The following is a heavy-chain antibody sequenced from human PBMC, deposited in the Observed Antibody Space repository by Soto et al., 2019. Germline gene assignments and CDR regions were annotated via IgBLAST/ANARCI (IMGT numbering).Heavy chain of an antibody. CDR3: ARGRGPMTYRSYYFDY. V-gene: IGHV4-34*01. D-gene: IGHD1-26*01. CDR2: INRSGST. J-gene: IGHJ4*02. CDR1: GGSFSGYY. Sequence: LSETLSLTCAVYGGSFSGYYWSWIRQPPGKGLEWIGEINRSGSTNYNPSLKSRVTISVDTSKNQFSLKLSSVTAADTAVYYCARGRGPMTYRSYYFDYWGQGTLVTVSS.